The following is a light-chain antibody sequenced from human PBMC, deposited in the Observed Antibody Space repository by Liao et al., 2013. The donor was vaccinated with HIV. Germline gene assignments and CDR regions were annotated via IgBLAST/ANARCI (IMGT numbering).Light chain of an antibody. CDR3: QVWDSSSDHRV. CDR2: SDS. CDR1: SIGRRS. J-gene: IGLJ3*02. V-gene: IGLV3-21*04. Sequence: SYELTQPPSVSVAPGKTATIMCGGTSIGRRSVHWYQQRPGQAPVLVIYSDSDRPSGIPERFSGSNSGTAATLTIYRVEAGDEADYYCQVWDSSSDHRVFGGGTKLTVL.